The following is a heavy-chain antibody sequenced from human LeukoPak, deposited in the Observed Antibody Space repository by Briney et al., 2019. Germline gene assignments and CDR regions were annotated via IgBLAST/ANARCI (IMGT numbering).Heavy chain of an antibody. V-gene: IGHV4-38-2*01. Sequence: SETLSVTCAVSGYSISSGYYWGWIRQPPGKGLEWFGSIYDSGSTYYNPSLKSRVTISVDTSKNQFSLKLSSVTAADKAVYYCARAVVVVVAVRPAFEYWGQGTLVT. CDR3: ARAVVVVVAVRPAFEY. CDR1: GYSISSGYY. CDR2: IYDSGST. D-gene: IGHD2-15*01. J-gene: IGHJ4*02.